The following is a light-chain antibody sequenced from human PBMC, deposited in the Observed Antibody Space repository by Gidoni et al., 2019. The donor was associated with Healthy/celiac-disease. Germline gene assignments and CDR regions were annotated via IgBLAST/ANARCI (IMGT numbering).Light chain of an antibody. J-gene: IGLJ1*01. Sequence: QSVLTQPPSASGTPGQRVTISCSGSSSNIGSNTVNWYQQLPGTAPKLLIYSNNQRPSGVPDRFSGSKSGTSAYLAISGLQSEDEADYYCAAWDDSLTLYVFGTGTKVTVL. CDR1: SSNIGSNT. V-gene: IGLV1-44*01. CDR2: SNN. CDR3: AAWDDSLTLYV.